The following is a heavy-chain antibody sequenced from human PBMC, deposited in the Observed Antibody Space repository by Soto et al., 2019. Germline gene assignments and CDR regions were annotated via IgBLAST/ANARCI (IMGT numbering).Heavy chain of an antibody. Sequence: QVQLVESGGGVVQPGRSLRLSCAASGFTFSSYGMHWVRQAPGKGLEWVAVISYDGSNKYYADSVKGRFTISRENSKNTLYVQMNSLRAEDTAVYYCANTIGYGSGWYGLNFQHWGHGTLVTVSS. CDR3: ANTIGYGSGWYGLNFQH. CDR1: GFTFSSYG. CDR2: ISYDGSNK. V-gene: IGHV3-30*18. D-gene: IGHD6-19*01. J-gene: IGHJ1*01.